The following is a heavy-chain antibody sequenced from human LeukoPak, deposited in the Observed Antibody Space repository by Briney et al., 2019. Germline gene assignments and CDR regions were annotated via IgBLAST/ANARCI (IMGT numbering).Heavy chain of an antibody. CDR3: AREEGYSSSWYSLCWD. CDR1: GGSVSSYY. Sequence: LSLTCTVSGGSVSSYYWSWIRQAPGKGLEWVSYISSSGSTIYYADSVKGRFTISRDNAKNSLYLQMNSLRAEDTAVYYCAREEGYSSSWYSLCWDWGQGTLVTVSS. D-gene: IGHD6-13*01. CDR2: ISSSGSTI. J-gene: IGHJ4*02. V-gene: IGHV3-11*04.